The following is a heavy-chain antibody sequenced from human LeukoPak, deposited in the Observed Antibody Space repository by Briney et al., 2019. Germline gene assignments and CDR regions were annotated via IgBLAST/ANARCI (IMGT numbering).Heavy chain of an antibody. V-gene: IGHV1-2*06. Sequence: GASVKVSCKASGYTFTGYYMHWVRQAPGQGLEWMGRINPNSGDTNYAQKFQGRVTMTRDTSISTAYMELSRLRSDDTAVFYCASYCGADCAPGGYWGQGTLVTVSS. CDR1: GYTFTGYY. J-gene: IGHJ4*02. CDR2: INPNSGDT. D-gene: IGHD2-21*01. CDR3: ASYCGADCAPGGY.